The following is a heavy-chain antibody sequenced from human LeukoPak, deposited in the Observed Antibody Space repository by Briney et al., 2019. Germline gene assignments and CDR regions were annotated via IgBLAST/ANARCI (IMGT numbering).Heavy chain of an antibody. Sequence: GGSLRLSCAASGFIFSSYGMHWVRQAPGKGLEWVAFIRYDGSKKYYADSVKGRFTISRDNSKNTLYLQMNSLRAEDTAVYYCARGVAVAVFFFDYWGQGTLVTVSS. CDR3: ARGVAVAVFFFDY. CDR1: GFIFSSYG. V-gene: IGHV3-30*02. J-gene: IGHJ4*02. D-gene: IGHD6-19*01. CDR2: IRYDGSKK.